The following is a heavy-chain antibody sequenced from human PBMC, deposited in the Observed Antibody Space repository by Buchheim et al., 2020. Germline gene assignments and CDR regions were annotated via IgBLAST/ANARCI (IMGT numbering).Heavy chain of an antibody. Sequence: EVQLVESGGGLVQPGGSLRLSCAASGFTFSSHWMSWVRQAPGKGLEWVANINQGGSEKYYVDSMKGRFTISRDNAKNSLFLHMNSLRAEDTAVYYCARDGVDAGVYFDYWGQGTL. CDR3: ARDGVDAGVYFDY. V-gene: IGHV3-7*01. J-gene: IGHJ4*02. D-gene: IGHD3-10*01. CDR1: GFTFSSHW. CDR2: INQGGSEK.